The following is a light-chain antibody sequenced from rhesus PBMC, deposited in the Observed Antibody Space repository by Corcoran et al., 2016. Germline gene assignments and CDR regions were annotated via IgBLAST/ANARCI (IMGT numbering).Light chain of an antibody. V-gene: IGKV3-35*01. CDR2: YAS. CDR1: QSVSSN. J-gene: IGKJ1*01. Sequence: EIVMTQSPATLSLSPGERATLSCRASQSVSSNLAWYQQKPGQAPRLLIYYASNRATGIPDRFSGSGSGTDFTLTIRSLEPEDVGVYYCQQYNNWNRTFGQGTKVEIK. CDR3: QQYNNWNRT.